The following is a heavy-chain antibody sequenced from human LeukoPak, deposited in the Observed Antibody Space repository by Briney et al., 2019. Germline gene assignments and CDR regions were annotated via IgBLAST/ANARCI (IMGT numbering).Heavy chain of an antibody. CDR2: IYYSGST. CDR1: GGSISSYY. V-gene: IGHV4-59*08. J-gene: IGHJ6*02. D-gene: IGHD4-11*01. Sequence: SETLSLTCTVSGGSISSYYWSWIRQPPGKGLEWIGYIYYSGSTNYNPSLKSRVTISVDTSKNQFSLKLSSVTAADTAVYYCARHVTLPYSNYGYGMDVWGQGTTVTVSS. CDR3: ARHVTLPYSNYGYGMDV.